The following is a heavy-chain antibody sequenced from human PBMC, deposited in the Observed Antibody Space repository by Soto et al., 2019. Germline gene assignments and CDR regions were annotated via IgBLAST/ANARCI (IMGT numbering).Heavy chain of an antibody. Sequence: QVQLQESGPGLVKPSQTLSLTCTVSGGSISSGGYYWSWIRQHPGKGLEWIGYIYYSGSTYYEPSLKSRVTIAEDTSKNPFSLELSSVTAADTAVYYCARGTVAGTLGYWGQGTLVTVSS. CDR1: GGSISSGGYY. D-gene: IGHD6-19*01. CDR2: IYYSGST. CDR3: ARGTVAGTLGY. J-gene: IGHJ4*02. V-gene: IGHV4-31*03.